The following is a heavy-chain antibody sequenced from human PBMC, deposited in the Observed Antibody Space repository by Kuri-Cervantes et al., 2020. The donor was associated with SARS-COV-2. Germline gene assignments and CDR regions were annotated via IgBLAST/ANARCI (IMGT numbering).Heavy chain of an antibody. D-gene: IGHD3-3*01. CDR3: ARDRSRITIFGVVTRYGMDV. CDR2: ISSSSSTI. CDR1: GSTFSSYS. J-gene: IGHJ6*02. Sequence: GGSRRLSCAASGSTFSSYSMNWVRQAPGKGLEWVSYISSSSSTIYYADSVKGRFTISRDNAKNSLYLQMNSLRAEDTAVYYCARDRSRITIFGVVTRYGMDVWGQGTTVTVSS. V-gene: IGHV3-48*01.